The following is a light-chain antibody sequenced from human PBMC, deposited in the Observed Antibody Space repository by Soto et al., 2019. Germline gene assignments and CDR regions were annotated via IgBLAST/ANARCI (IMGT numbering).Light chain of an antibody. V-gene: IGKV1-39*01. CDR3: QQSYSTPPMYT. J-gene: IGKJ2*01. Sequence: DIQMTQSPSSLSASVGDRVTITCRASQSISSYLNWYQQKPGKAPKLLIYAASSLQSGVPSRFSGSGSGTDFTLTISNLQPEDFATYYCQQSYSTPPMYTFGQGTKLEIK. CDR2: AAS. CDR1: QSISSY.